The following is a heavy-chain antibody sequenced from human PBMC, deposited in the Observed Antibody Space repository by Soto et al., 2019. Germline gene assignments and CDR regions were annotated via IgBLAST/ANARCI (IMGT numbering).Heavy chain of an antibody. D-gene: IGHD3-22*01. Sequence: EVQLVESGGGLVKPGGSLRLSCAASGFTFSSYSMNWVRQAPGKGLEWVSSISSSSSYIYYADSVKGRFTISRDNAKNSLYLQMNSLRAEDTAVYYCARGLHRYYYDSSGYYYLDHWGQGTLVTVSS. J-gene: IGHJ4*02. V-gene: IGHV3-21*01. CDR2: ISSSSSYI. CDR1: GFTFSSYS. CDR3: ARGLHRYYYDSSGYYYLDH.